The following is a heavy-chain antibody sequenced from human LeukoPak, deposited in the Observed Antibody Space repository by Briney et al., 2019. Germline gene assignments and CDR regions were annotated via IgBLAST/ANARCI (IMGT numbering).Heavy chain of an antibody. V-gene: IGHV3-33*06. CDR2: IWYDGSNK. CDR3: AKAQAPAAIPYYFDY. D-gene: IGHD2-2*02. Sequence: AGGSLRLSCAASGFTFSSYGMHWVRQAPGKGLEWVAVIWYDGSNKYYADSVKGRFTISRDNSKNTLYLQMNSLRAEDTAVYYCAKAQAPAAIPYYFDYWGQGTLVTVSS. J-gene: IGHJ4*02. CDR1: GFTFSSYG.